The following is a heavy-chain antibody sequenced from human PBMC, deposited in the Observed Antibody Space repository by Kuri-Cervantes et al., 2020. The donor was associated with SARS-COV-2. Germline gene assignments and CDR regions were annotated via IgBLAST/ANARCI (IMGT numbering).Heavy chain of an antibody. V-gene: IGHV1-46*01. D-gene: IGHD2-15*01. CDR2: INPSGSGT. CDR1: GYTFTGYY. Sequence: ASVKVSRKASGYTFTGYYMHWVRQAPGQGLEWMGIINPSGSGTRYPQRFQGRVTMTRDTSTSTVYMELSSLTSEDTAVYFCVVGFFSSRKWDYWGQGTLVTVSS. J-gene: IGHJ4*02. CDR3: VVGFFSSRKWDY.